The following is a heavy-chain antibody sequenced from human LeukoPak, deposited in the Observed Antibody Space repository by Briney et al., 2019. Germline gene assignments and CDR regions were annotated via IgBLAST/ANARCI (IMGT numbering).Heavy chain of an antibody. V-gene: IGHV3-74*03. J-gene: IGHJ4*02. D-gene: IGHD1-26*01. CDR1: GLTFSTYW. Sequence: GGSLRLSCAASGLTFSTYWMHWVRQAPGKGLAWVARINPDGSIRTYANSVQGRVTISGDTAKDTLFLQMNSLRAEDTAVYYCAREARVGGALQYWGQGTPVTVSS. CDR3: AREARVGGALQY. CDR2: INPDGSIR.